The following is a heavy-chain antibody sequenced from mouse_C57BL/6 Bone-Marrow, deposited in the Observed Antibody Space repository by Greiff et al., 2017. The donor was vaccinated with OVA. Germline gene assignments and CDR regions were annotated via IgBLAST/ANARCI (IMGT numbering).Heavy chain of an antibody. D-gene: IGHD2-2*01. J-gene: IGHJ3*01. CDR3: ARGGGWLQHPWFAY. V-gene: IGHV1-64*01. Sequence: VKLQQPGAELVKPGASVKLSCKASGYTFTSYWMHWVKQRPGQGLEWIGMIHPNSGSTNYNEKFKSKATLTVDKSSSTAYMQMSSLTSEDSAVYYCARGGGWLQHPWFAYWGQGTLVTVSA. CDR1: GYTFTSYW. CDR2: IHPNSGST.